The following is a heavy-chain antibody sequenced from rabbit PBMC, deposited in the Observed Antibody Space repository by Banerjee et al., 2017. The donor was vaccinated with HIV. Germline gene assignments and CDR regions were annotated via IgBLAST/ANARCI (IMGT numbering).Heavy chain of an antibody. CDR1: GFSFSSSYY. D-gene: IGHD6-1*01. CDR3: ARGGYSYGYAGYAPNL. J-gene: IGHJ4*01. CDR2: IATSSAST. Sequence: QEQLVESGGGLVQPGASLTLTCTASGFSFSSSYYMCWVRQAPGKGLERIACIATSSASTWYASWAKGRFTISKTSSTTVTLQMTSLTAADTATYFCARGGYSYGYAGYAPNLWGPGTLVTVS. V-gene: IGHV1S45*01.